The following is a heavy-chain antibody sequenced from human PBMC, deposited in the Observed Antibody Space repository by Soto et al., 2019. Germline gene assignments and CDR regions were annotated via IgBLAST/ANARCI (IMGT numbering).Heavy chain of an antibody. CDR3: ARVVDYYDPYYYYGMDV. D-gene: IGHD3-22*01. V-gene: IGHV3-21*01. CDR1: GFTFSTYT. Sequence: GGSLRLSCAASGFTFSTYTMNWVRQAPGKGLEWVSSISSSSSYRYYTDSVKGRFTISRDNAKNSLYLQMNGLRAEDTAVYYCARVVDYYDPYYYYGMDVWGQGTTVTVSS. J-gene: IGHJ6*02. CDR2: ISSSSSYR.